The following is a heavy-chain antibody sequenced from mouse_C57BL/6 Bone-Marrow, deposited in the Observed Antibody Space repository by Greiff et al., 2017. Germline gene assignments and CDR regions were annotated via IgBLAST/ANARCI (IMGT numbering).Heavy chain of an antibody. Sequence: EVQLQQSGPELVKPGASVKIPCKASGYTFTDYNMDWVKQSHGKSLEWIGDINPNNGGTIYNQKFKGKATLTVDKSSSTAYMELRSLTSEDTAVYYCARSSTVPLYWYFDVWGTGTTVTVSS. D-gene: IGHD1-1*01. CDR1: GYTFTDYN. J-gene: IGHJ1*03. CDR3: ARSSTVPLYWYFDV. V-gene: IGHV1-18*01. CDR2: INPNNGGT.